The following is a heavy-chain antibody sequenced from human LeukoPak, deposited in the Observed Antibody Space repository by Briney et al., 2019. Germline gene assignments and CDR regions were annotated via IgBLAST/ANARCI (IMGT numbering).Heavy chain of an antibody. CDR3: ASVRHDPLEYYYYIDV. CDR2: ISPSGSP. J-gene: IGHJ6*03. Sequence: PSETLSDTCAVSGDSLSRYYWTWIRQPPGKGLEWLGEISPSGSPKYNPSLKSRATISVDTSKNQFSLRLTSVTAADTALYYCASVRHDPLEYYYYIDVWGKGTTDTVSS. V-gene: IGHV4-34*01. D-gene: IGHD2/OR15-2a*01. CDR1: GDSLSRYY.